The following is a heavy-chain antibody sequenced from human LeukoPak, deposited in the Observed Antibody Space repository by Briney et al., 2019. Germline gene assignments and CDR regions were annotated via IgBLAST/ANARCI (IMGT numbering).Heavy chain of an antibody. CDR1: GGSFSGYY. V-gene: IGHV4-34*01. J-gene: IGHJ2*01. Sequence: SETLSLTCAVYGGSFSGYYSWIRQPPEKGLEWIGEIHHSGVTIYNPSLESRVTISLDTSKNQFSLNLISVTAADTAVYYCARHGGWFFDLWGRGTLVTVSS. CDR3: ARHGGWFFDL. D-gene: IGHD3-10*01. CDR2: IHHSGVT.